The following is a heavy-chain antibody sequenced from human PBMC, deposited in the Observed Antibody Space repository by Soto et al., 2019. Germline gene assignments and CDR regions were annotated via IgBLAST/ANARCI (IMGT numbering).Heavy chain of an antibody. V-gene: IGHV3-30-3*01. CDR3: ARDKPVTTTPDAFGI. D-gene: IGHD5-12*01. Sequence: GGSLRLSCAASGFTFSSYAMHWVRQAPGKGLEWVAVISYDGSNKYYADSVKGRFTISRDNSKNTLYLQMNSLRAEDTAVYYCARDKPVTTTPDAFGIWGQGTMVTVSS. J-gene: IGHJ3*02. CDR1: GFTFSSYA. CDR2: ISYDGSNK.